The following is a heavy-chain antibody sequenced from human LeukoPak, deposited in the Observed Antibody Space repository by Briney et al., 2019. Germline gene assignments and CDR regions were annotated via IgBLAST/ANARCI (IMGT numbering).Heavy chain of an antibody. Sequence: SQTLSLTCIVSGDSIINDGYYWSWIRQHPGKGLEWIGYIYYNGSTYYNPSLKSRVTISVDTSKNQFSLKLSSATAADTAIYYCAREDGGNWGPWFDPWGQGTLVTVSS. CDR1: GDSIINDGYY. J-gene: IGHJ5*02. V-gene: IGHV4-31*03. CDR3: AREDGGNWGPWFDP. CDR2: IYYNGST. D-gene: IGHD4-23*01.